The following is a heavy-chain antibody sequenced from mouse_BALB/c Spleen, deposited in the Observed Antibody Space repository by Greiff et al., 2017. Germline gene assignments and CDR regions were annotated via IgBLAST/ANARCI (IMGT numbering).Heavy chain of an antibody. J-gene: IGHJ2*01. CDR3: AIYYGNSFDY. D-gene: IGHD1-1*01. Sequence: EVKLVESGPGLVKPSQSLSLTCTVTGYSITSDYVWNWIRQLPGNKLERMGYISYRGSTSYNPSLKSRITITRDTSKNQFFLQLNSVTTEDTATYYCAIYYGNSFDYWGQGTTLTVSS. CDR2: ISYRGST. CDR1: GYSITSDYV. V-gene: IGHV3-2*02.